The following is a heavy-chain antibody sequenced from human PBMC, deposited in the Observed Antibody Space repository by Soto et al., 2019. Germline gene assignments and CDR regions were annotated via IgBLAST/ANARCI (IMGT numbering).Heavy chain of an antibody. D-gene: IGHD1-1*01. V-gene: IGHV1-3*01. Sequence: ASVKVSCKASGYIFTSYAMHWVRQAPGQRLEWMGWINAGNGNTKYPQNLQGRVTIIRDTSASTAYLELSSLTSEDTAVYYCARSPVLSASYYYGMDVWGQGTTVTVSS. CDR2: INAGNGNT. J-gene: IGHJ6*02. CDR3: ARSPVLSASYYYGMDV. CDR1: GYIFTSYA.